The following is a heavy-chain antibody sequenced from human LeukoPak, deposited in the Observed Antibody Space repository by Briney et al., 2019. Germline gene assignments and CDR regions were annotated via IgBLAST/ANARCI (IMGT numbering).Heavy chain of an antibody. CDR2: IYYSGST. V-gene: IGHV4-39*01. D-gene: IGHD3-9*01. CDR1: GGSISSSSYY. J-gene: IGHJ6*03. CDR3: ARQGRYHYYYYYMDV. Sequence: SETLSLTCTVSGGSISSSSYYWGWIRQPPGKGLEWIGSIYYSGSTYYNPSLKSRVTISVDTSKNQFSLKLSSVTAADTAVYYCARQGRYHYYYYYMDVWGKGTTVTISS.